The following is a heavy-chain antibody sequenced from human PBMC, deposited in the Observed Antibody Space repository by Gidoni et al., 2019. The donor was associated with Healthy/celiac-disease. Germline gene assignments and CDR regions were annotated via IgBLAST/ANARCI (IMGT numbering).Heavy chain of an antibody. V-gene: IGHV1-69*06. J-gene: IGHJ4*02. CDR1: GGTFSSYA. CDR3: ARTYSGYDFLDY. D-gene: IGHD5-12*01. Sequence: QVQLVQSGDEGKKTGSSVKVSCKDSGGTFSSYAISWVRQAPGQGLEWMGGIIPIFGTANYAQKFQGRVTITADKSTSTAYMELSSLRSEDTAVYYCARTYSGYDFLDYWGQGTLVTVSS. CDR2: IIPIFGTA.